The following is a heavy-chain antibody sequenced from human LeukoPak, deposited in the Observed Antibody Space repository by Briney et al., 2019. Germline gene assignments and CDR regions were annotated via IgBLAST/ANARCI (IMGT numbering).Heavy chain of an antibody. D-gene: IGHD1-26*01. CDR2: IKQDGSEK. J-gene: IGHJ4*02. V-gene: IGHV3-7*01. CDR3: ARRGGSYRDY. CDR1: GFTFNNYW. Sequence: GGSLRLSCAASGFTFNNYWMSWVRQAPGKGLEWVANIKQDGSEKYYVDSVKGRFTISRDNAKNSLYLQMNSLRAEDTAVYYCARRGGSYRDYWGQGTLVTVSS.